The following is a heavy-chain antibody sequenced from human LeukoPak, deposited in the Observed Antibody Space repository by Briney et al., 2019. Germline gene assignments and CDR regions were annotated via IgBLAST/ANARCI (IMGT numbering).Heavy chain of an antibody. Sequence: GRSLRLSCAASGFSFSSYEMNWVRQAPGKELEWVSYINNIGDIIYYADSVKGRFTISRDNAKNSLYLQMNSLRAEDTAVYHCVREGLGFAHGFDYWGQGALVIVSS. J-gene: IGHJ4*02. D-gene: IGHD2-8*01. CDR2: INNIGDII. V-gene: IGHV3-48*03. CDR1: GFSFSSYE. CDR3: VREGLGFAHGFDY.